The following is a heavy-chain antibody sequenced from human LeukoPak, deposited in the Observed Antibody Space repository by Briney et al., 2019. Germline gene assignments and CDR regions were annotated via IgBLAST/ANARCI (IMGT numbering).Heavy chain of an antibody. CDR2: ISSSSSYI. D-gene: IGHD2-2*01. Sequence: PGGSLRLSCAASGFTFSSYSMNWVRQAPGKGLEWVSSISSSSSYIYYADSVKGRFTISRDNAKNSLYLQMNSLRAEDTAVYYCARDPVGYCSSTSCYTPGWFDPWGQGTLVTVSS. CDR1: GFTFSSYS. J-gene: IGHJ5*02. V-gene: IGHV3-21*01. CDR3: ARDPVGYCSSTSCYTPGWFDP.